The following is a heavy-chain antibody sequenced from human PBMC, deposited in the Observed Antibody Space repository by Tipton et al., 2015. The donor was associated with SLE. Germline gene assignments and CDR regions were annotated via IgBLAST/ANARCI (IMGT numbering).Heavy chain of an antibody. J-gene: IGHJ3*02. CDR2: ISSSSSYI. D-gene: IGHD1-7*01. CDR1: GFTFSSYS. Sequence: SLRLSCAASGFTFSSYSMNWVRQAPGKGLEWVSSISSSSSYIYYADSVKGRFTISRDNAKNSLYLQMNSLRAEDTAVYYCARQECITGTTRGCLDAFDIWGQGTMVTVSS. CDR3: ARQECITGTTRGCLDAFDI. V-gene: IGHV3-21*01.